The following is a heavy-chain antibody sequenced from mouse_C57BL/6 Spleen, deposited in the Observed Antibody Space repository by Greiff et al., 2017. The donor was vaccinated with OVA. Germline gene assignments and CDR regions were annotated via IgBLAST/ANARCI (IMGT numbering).Heavy chain of an antibody. CDR3: ARGPLVYYAMDY. J-gene: IGHJ4*01. CDR1: GYSITRGYY. V-gene: IGHV3-6*01. CDR2: LSYDGSN. Sequence: VQLQQSGPGLVKPSQSLSLTCSVTGYSITRGYYWNWIRQFPGNKLEWMGYLSYDGSNNYTPSLKNRIPITRDTPKNHFFLKLNSVTPEDTATYDCARGPLVYYAMDYWGQGTSVTVSS.